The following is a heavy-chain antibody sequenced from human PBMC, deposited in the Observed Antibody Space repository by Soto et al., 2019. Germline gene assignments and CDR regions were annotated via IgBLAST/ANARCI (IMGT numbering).Heavy chain of an antibody. J-gene: IGHJ6*02. CDR3: ARSPAVAGAPDYYYGMDV. CDR1: GGSISSYY. Sequence: SETLSLTCTVSGGSISSYYWSWIRQPPGKGLEWIGYIYYSGSTNYNPSLKSRVTISVDTSKNQFSLKLSSVTAEDTAVYHCARSPAVAGAPDYYYGMDVWGQGTTVTVSS. CDR2: IYYSGST. D-gene: IGHD6-19*01. V-gene: IGHV4-59*12.